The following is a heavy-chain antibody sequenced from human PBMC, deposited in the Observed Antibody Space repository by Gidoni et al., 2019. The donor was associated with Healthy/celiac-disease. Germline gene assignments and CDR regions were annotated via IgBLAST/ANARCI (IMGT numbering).Heavy chain of an antibody. D-gene: IGHD3-10*01. CDR3: ARHSGAPRLLWFGEPQGWFDP. CDR2: IYYSGST. Sequence: QLQLQESGPGLVKPSETLSLTCTVSGGSISSSSYYWGWIRQPPGKGLEWIGSIYYSGSTYYNPYLKSRVTISVDTSKNQFSLKLSSVTAADTAVYYCARHSGAPRLLWFGEPQGWFDPWGQGTLVTVSS. V-gene: IGHV4-39*01. J-gene: IGHJ5*02. CDR1: GGSISSSSYY.